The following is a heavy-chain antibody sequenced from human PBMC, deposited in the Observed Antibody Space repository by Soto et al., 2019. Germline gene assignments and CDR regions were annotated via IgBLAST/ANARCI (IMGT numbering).Heavy chain of an antibody. V-gene: IGHV1-8*01. Sequence: QVQLVQSGAEVTKPGASVKVSCKASGYTFTSYDINWVRQATGQGLEWMGWMSPNSGATGYAQKFQGRVTMTRDTSISTVYMELSNLRSEDTAIDFCARGVDAGWDVWGQGSTVTVSS. D-gene: IGHD1-1*01. CDR3: ARGVDAGWDV. CDR2: MSPNSGAT. J-gene: IGHJ6*02. CDR1: GYTFTSYD.